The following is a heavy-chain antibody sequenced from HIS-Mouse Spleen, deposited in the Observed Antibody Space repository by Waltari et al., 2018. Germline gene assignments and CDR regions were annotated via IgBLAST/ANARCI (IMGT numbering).Heavy chain of an antibody. V-gene: IGHV4-34*01. Sequence: QVQLQQWGAGLLNPSETLSLTCAVYGGSFSGYYWSWIRQPPGKGLEWIGENNQSGSTNDNPSLKNRVTISVETSKNQFSLKLSFVTAADTAVYYCARGPLGPDAFDIWGQGKMVTVSS. J-gene: IGHJ3*02. CDR1: GGSFSGYY. CDR3: ARGPLGPDAFDI. CDR2: NNQSGST.